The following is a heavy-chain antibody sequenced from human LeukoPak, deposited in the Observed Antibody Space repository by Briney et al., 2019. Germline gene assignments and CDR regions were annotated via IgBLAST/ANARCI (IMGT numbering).Heavy chain of an antibody. D-gene: IGHD2-8*01. CDR2: INHSGST. CDR1: GGSFSGYY. CDR3: TSGGMVSGDF. J-gene: IGHJ4*01. Sequence: SETLSLTCAVYGGSFSGYYWSWIRQPPGKGLEWIGEINHSGSTNYNPSLKSRVTISRDTSKNQFSLKLRSVTAADTAVYYCTSGGMVSGDFWGHGTLVTVSS. V-gene: IGHV4-34*01.